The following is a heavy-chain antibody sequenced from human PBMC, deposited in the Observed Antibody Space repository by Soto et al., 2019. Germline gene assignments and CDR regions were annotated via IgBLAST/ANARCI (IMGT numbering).Heavy chain of an antibody. D-gene: IGHD1-26*01. CDR2: IYHSGST. V-gene: IGHV4-4*02. Sequence: PSETLSLTCAVSGGSISSSNWWSWVRQPPGKGLEWIGEIYHSGSTNYNPSLKSRVTISVDKSKNQFSLKLSSVNAADTAVYYCARFNSGSYYEAFDIWGQGTMVTVSS. CDR3: ARFNSGSYYEAFDI. J-gene: IGHJ3*02. CDR1: GGSISSSNW.